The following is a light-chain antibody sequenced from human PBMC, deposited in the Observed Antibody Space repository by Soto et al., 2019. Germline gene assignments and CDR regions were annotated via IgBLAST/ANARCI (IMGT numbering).Light chain of an antibody. V-gene: IGKV1-5*03. J-gene: IGKJ2*01. CDR1: QSISSW. CDR3: QQYNSYSPYT. CDR2: KAS. Sequence: IQMTQCPSTLSASVGDRVTITCRASQSISSWLAWYQQKPGKAPKLLIYKASSLESGVPSRFCGSESGTEFTLTISSLQPDDFATYYCQQYNSYSPYTFGQGTKLEIQ.